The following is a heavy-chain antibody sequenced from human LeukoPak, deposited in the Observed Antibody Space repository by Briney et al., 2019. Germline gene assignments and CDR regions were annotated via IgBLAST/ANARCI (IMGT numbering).Heavy chain of an antibody. Sequence: PSETLSLTCDVSRYSISSGSYWGWIRQPPGKGLEWIATLYHSGTTYYNPSLKSRVTISVDTSKNQFSLKLSSATAADTAVYYCARGWNGFDPWGQGTLVTVSS. D-gene: IGHD6-19*01. CDR1: RYSISSGSY. J-gene: IGHJ5*02. CDR2: LYHSGTT. V-gene: IGHV4-38-2*01. CDR3: ARGWNGFDP.